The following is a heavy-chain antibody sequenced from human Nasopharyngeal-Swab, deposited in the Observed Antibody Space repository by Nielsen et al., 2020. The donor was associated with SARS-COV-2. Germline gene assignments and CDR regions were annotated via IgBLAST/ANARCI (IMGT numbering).Heavy chain of an antibody. CDR3: AKVGVSGDSYCYDSSGLQSPYYFDY. D-gene: IGHD3-22*01. CDR1: GFTFSSYW. V-gene: IGHV3-74*01. CDR2: ITPDGSSP. Sequence: GESLKISCAASGFTFSSYWMHWVRQAPGKGLVWVSRITPDGSSPSYADSVQGRFTISRDNAKNTLYLQLNSLRAEDTAVYYCAKVGVSGDSYCYDSSGLQSPYYFDYWGQGTLVTVSS. J-gene: IGHJ4*02.